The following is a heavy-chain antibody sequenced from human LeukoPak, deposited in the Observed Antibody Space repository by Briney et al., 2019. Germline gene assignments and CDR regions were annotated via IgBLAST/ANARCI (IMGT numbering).Heavy chain of an antibody. CDR1: GFTFSNFW. CDR2: ISSSSSYI. J-gene: IGHJ3*02. CDR3: ALLEGGAPNDAFDI. Sequence: GGSLRLSCTASGFTFSNFWMGWVRQAPGKGLEWVSSISSSSSYIYYADSVKGRFTISRDNAKNSLYLQMNSLRAEDTAVYYCALLEGGAPNDAFDIWGQGTMVTVSS. V-gene: IGHV3-21*01. D-gene: IGHD1-26*01.